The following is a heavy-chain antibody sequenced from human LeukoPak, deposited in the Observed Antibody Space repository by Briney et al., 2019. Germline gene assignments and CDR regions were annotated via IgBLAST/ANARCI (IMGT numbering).Heavy chain of an antibody. CDR1: GGSISSGGYY. CDR2: IYYSGST. D-gene: IGHD3-22*01. Sequence: SETLSLTCTVSGGSISSGGYYWSWIRQHPGKGLEWIGYIYYSGSTYYNPSLKSRVTISVDTSKNQFSLKLSSVTAADTAVYYCARDGYDSSGYYSGHDAFDIWXXXTMVTVSS. J-gene: IGHJ3*02. V-gene: IGHV4-31*03. CDR3: ARDGYDSSGYYSGHDAFDI.